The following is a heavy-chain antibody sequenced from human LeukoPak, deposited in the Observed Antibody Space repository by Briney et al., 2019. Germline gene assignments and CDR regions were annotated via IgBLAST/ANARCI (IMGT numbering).Heavy chain of an antibody. J-gene: IGHJ5*02. D-gene: IGHD1-26*01. CDR3: ARDFRGGSLSTSHNWFDP. V-gene: IGHV1-69*04. CDR2: IIPILGIA. Sequence: ASVKVSCKASGGTFSSYAISWVRQAPGQGLEWMGRIIPILGIANYAQKFQGRVTITADKSTSTAYMELSSLRSEDTAVYYCARDFRGGSLSTSHNWFDPWGQGTLVTVSS. CDR1: GGTFSSYA.